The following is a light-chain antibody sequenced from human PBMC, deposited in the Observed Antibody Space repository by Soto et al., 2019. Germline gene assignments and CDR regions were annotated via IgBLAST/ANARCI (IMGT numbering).Light chain of an antibody. CDR3: QQRSNWPPYT. J-gene: IGKJ2*01. Sequence: EIVLPQSPATLSLSPGERATLSCRASQSVSSYLAWYQQKPGQAPRLLIYDASNRATGIPARFSGSGSGTDFTLTISSLAPEDFAVYSCQQRSNWPPYTFGQGTKLEIK. V-gene: IGKV3-11*01. CDR1: QSVSSY. CDR2: DAS.